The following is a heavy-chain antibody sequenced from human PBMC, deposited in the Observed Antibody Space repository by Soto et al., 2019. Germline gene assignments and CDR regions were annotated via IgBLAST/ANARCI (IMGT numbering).Heavy chain of an antibody. D-gene: IGHD5-12*01. CDR1: GVSISGYY. CDR2: TYIRGST. V-gene: IGHV4-4*07. J-gene: IGHJ3*01. Sequence: SETLSLTCSVSGVSISGYYWTWIRQPAGKGLEWIGHTYIRGSTKYNPSLESRVTMSVDTSTNQISLKLRSLTAADTAVYYCASDYIVQHVFDFWGPGTMVTVSS. CDR3: ASDYIVQHVFDF.